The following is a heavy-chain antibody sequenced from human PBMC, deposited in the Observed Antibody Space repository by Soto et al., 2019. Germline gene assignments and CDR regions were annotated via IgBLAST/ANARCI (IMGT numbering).Heavy chain of an antibody. CDR1: GGSISSGGYY. CDR3: ARVSLRFNWFDP. D-gene: IGHD5-12*01. CDR2: IYYSGST. V-gene: IGHV4-31*03. Sequence: QVQLQESGPGLVKPSQTLSLTCTVSGGSISSGGYYWSWIRQHPGKCLEWIGYIYYSGSTYYNPSLKRRVTISVDTSKKQFSLKLSSVTAADTAVYYCARVSLRFNWFDPWGQGTLVTVSS. J-gene: IGHJ5*02.